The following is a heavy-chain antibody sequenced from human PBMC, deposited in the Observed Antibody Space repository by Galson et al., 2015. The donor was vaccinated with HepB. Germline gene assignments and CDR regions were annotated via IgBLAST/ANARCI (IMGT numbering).Heavy chain of an antibody. J-gene: IGHJ3*02. CDR3: ARDQHDSSGYYFRDGFDI. CDR2: TFYKSKWYN. V-gene: IGHV6-1*01. CDR1: GDSVSSANAA. Sequence: CAISGDSVSSANAAWTWIRQSPSRGLEWLGRTFYKSKWYNDYAEAVNSRITISPDTSKNQFSLQLRSVTPEDTAVYYCARDQHDSSGYYFRDGFDIWGHGTMVPVSS. D-gene: IGHD3-22*01.